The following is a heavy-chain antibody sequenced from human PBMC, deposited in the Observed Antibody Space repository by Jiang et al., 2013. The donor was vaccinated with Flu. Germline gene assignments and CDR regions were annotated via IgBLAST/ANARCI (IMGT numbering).Heavy chain of an antibody. CDR1: GYTFTGYY. CDR3: ARGAIPAKGGSEAPVYDY. V-gene: IGHV1-2*02. Sequence: GAEVKKPGASVKVSCKASGYTFTGYYMHWVRQAPGQGLEWMGWINPNSGGTNYAQKFQGRVTMTRDTSISTAYMELSRLRSDDTAVYYCARGAIPAKGGSEAPVYDYWGQGTLVTVSS. CDR2: INPNSGGT. D-gene: IGHD2-2*01. J-gene: IGHJ4*02.